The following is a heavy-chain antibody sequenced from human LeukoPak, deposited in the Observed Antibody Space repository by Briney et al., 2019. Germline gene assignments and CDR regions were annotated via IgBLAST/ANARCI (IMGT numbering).Heavy chain of an antibody. Sequence: TSSETLCLTCTVSGDSISSGDYYWSWIRQPAGKGLGWIGRISSSGSTNYNPSLKSRVTISVDTSKNQFSLKLSSVTAADTAVYFCARGPYSYDSSGAFDIWGQGTMVTVSS. J-gene: IGHJ3*02. D-gene: IGHD3-22*01. CDR3: ARGPYSYDSSGAFDI. CDR1: GDSISSGDYY. V-gene: IGHV4-61*02. CDR2: ISSSGST.